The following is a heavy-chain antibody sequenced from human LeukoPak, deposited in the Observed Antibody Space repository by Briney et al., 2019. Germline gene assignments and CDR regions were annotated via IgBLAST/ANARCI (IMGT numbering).Heavy chain of an antibody. J-gene: IGHJ4*02. V-gene: IGHV3-48*04. CDR2: ISSSSTTI. CDR1: GFTFSGYS. Sequence: GGSLRLSCAASGFTFSGYSMSWVRQAPGKGLEWVSYISSSSTTIYYVDSVKGRFTISRDNAKNSLYLQLNSLRVEDTAVYYCARDGYYDSSGYPKPFDYWGQGTLVTVSS. D-gene: IGHD3-22*01. CDR3: ARDGYYDSSGYPKPFDY.